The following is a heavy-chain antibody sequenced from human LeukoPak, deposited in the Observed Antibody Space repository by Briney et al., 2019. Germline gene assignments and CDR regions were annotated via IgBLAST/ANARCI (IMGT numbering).Heavy chain of an antibody. Sequence: ASVKVSCKAPGYTFTGHYMHWVRQAPGQGLEWMGWINPNSGGTNYAQKFQGRVTMTRDTSISTAYMELSRLRSDDTAVYYCARAVGSSQSYYDYVWGSYRPYYFDYWGQGTLVTVSS. V-gene: IGHV1-2*02. D-gene: IGHD3-16*02. CDR2: INPNSGGT. J-gene: IGHJ4*02. CDR3: ARAVGSSQSYYDYVWGSYRPYYFDY. CDR1: GYTFTGHY.